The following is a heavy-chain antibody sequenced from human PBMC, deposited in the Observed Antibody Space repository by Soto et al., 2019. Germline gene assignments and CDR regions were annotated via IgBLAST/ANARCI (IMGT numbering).Heavy chain of an antibody. CDR1: GYTFTSYY. CDR2: INPSGGST. J-gene: IGHJ4*02. V-gene: IGHV1-46*01. Sequence: GASVKVSCKASGYTFTSYYMHWVRQAPGQGLEWMGIINPSGGSTSYAQKFQGRVTMTRDTSTSTVYMELSSLRSEDTAVYYCARNLGGADYYDSSGYYFDYWGQGTLVTVSS. D-gene: IGHD3-22*01. CDR3: ARNLGGADYYDSSGYYFDY.